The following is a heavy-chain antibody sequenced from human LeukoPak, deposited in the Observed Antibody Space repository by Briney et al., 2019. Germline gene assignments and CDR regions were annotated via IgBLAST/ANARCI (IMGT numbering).Heavy chain of an antibody. D-gene: IGHD1-14*01. CDR1: GFTFRSYA. J-gene: IGHJ6*04. CDR2: LSSTTTYI. V-gene: IGHV3-21*01. CDR3: ARGPWAPPGTHLYHGMDV. Sequence: GGSLRLSCEASGFTFRSYAMNWVRQAPGRGLEWVSSLSSTTTYIYYADSMKGRFTISRDNAKNSLYLQMNSLRAEDTAVYYCARGPWAPPGTHLYHGMDVWGRGTTVTVSS.